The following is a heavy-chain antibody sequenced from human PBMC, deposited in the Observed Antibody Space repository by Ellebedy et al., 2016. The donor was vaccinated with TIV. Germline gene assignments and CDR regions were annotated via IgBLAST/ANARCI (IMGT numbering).Heavy chain of an antibody. Sequence: GESLKISCAASGFTFSSYAMSWVRQAPGKGLEWVSSIVGSGTSTYYADSVKGRFTVSRDNSKNTLYLQMNSLRAEDTAVYYCARDPDTAMVLAAFDIWGQGTMVTVSS. CDR3: ARDPDTAMVLAAFDI. CDR2: IVGSGTST. V-gene: IGHV3-23*01. CDR1: GFTFSSYA. J-gene: IGHJ3*02. D-gene: IGHD5-18*01.